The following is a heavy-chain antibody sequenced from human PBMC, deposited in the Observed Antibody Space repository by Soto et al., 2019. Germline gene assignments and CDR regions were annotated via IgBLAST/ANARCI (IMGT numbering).Heavy chain of an antibody. V-gene: IGHV4-59*01. D-gene: IGHD4-17*01. Sequence: SETLSLTCTVSGGSISSYYWSWIRQPPGKGLEWIGYIYYSGSTNYNPSLKSRVTISVDTSKNQFSLKLSSVTAADTAVYYCARLLTTVVTEVYYFDYWGQGTLVTVSS. J-gene: IGHJ4*02. CDR2: IYYSGST. CDR3: ARLLTTVVTEVYYFDY. CDR1: GGSISSYY.